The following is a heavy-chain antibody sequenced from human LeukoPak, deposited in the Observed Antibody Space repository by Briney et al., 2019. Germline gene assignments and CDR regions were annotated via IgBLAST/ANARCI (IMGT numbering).Heavy chain of an antibody. CDR1: GFTFSSYG. V-gene: IGHV3-30*02. CDR3: AKDGTTYYDFWSGYYTPYYFDY. CDR2: IRYDGSNK. D-gene: IGHD3-3*01. J-gene: IGHJ4*02. Sequence: GGSLRLSCAASGFTFSSYGMHWLRQAPGKGLEWVAFIRYDGSNKYYADSVKGRFTISRDNSKNTLYLQMNSLRAEDTAVYYCAKDGTTYYDFWSGYYTPYYFDYWGQGTLVTVSS.